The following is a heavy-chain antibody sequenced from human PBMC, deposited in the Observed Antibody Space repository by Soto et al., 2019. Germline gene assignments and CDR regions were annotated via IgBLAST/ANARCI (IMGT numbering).Heavy chain of an antibody. V-gene: IGHV4-59*01. J-gene: IGHJ6*02. CDR1: GVSISSYY. Sequence: SETLSLSCTVSGVSISSYYWSWIRQPPGKGLEWIGYIYYSGITNYNPSLKSRVTISVDTSKNQFSLKLSSVTAADTAVYYCARYKSNYYYGMDVWGQGTTVTVSS. D-gene: IGHD1-20*01. CDR3: ARYKSNYYYGMDV. CDR2: IYYSGIT.